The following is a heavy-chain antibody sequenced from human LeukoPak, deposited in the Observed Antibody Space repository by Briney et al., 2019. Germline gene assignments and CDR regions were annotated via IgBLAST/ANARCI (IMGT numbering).Heavy chain of an antibody. J-gene: IGHJ4*02. CDR3: ARDPGSYGYIDY. V-gene: IGHV4-61*01. D-gene: IGHD5-18*01. CDR2: IYYSGST. CDR1: GGSVSSGSYY. Sequence: SETLSLTCTVSGGSVSSGSYYWSWIRQPPGKGLEWIGYIYYSGSTNYNPSLKSRVTISVDTSKNQFPLKLSSVTAADTAVYYCARDPGSYGYIDYWGQGTLVTVSS.